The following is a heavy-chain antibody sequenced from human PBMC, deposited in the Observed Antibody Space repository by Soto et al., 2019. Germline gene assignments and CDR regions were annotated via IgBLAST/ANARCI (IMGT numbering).Heavy chain of an antibody. V-gene: IGHV3-15*01. CDR2: VKSRTSGGTT. Sequence: PGGSLRLSCAASGLTFTDAWMIWVRQAPGKGLEWVGRVKSRTSGGTTDYGAPVRGRFTISRDDSTTTLYLHMNSLRTEDTAVYYCIQGYSESSSYHGDDAFDNWGEGTTVT. D-gene: IGHD3-22*01. CDR3: IQGYSESSSYHGDDAFDN. J-gene: IGHJ3*02. CDR1: GLTFTDAW.